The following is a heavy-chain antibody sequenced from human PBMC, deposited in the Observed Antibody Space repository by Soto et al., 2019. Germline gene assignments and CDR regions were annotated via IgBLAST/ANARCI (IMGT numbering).Heavy chain of an antibody. CDR3: ARDYAENSFDP. Sequence: LRLSCAASGFTFSSSGMHWVRQAPGKGLEWVAVIWYDGSNKYYADSVKGRFTISRDNSKNTLYLQMNSLRAEDTAVYYCARDYAENSFDPWGQGTLVTVSS. CDR2: IWYDGSNK. D-gene: IGHD4-17*01. CDR1: GFTFSSSG. J-gene: IGHJ5*02. V-gene: IGHV3-33*01.